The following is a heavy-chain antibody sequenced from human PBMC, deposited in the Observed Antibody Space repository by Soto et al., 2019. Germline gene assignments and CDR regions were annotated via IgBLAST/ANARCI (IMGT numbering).Heavy chain of an antibody. CDR2: ISSSGTTI. J-gene: IGHJ5*02. D-gene: IGHD3-9*01. Sequence: PGGALRLSCAASGFSFSSYSMNWVRQAPGKGLEWVSYISSSGTTIYYADSVQGRFTISRDNDKNSLYLQIYSLRAEDTAVYYCARGLRHFDWLFHRETWLDPWGQGTLVTSPQ. V-gene: IGHV3-48*01. CDR3: ARGLRHFDWLFHRETWLDP. CDR1: GFSFSSYS.